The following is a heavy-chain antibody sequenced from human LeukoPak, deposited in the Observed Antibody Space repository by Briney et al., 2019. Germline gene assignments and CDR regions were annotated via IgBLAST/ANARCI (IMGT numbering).Heavy chain of an antibody. CDR2: INPNSGGT. Sequence: ASVKVSCKASGYTFTGYYMHWVRQAPGQGLEWMGWINPNSGGTNYAQKFQGRVTMTRDTSISTAYMELSRLRSDDTAVYYCARDLAVAGVYYYYYYGMDVWGQGTTVTVS. D-gene: IGHD6-19*01. J-gene: IGHJ6*02. V-gene: IGHV1-2*02. CDR1: GYTFTGYY. CDR3: ARDLAVAGVYYYYYYGMDV.